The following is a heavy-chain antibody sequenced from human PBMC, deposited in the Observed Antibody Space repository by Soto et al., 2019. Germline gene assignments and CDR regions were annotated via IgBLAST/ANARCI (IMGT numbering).Heavy chain of an antibody. CDR3: ARSYSSSFLYYYYMDV. J-gene: IGHJ6*03. CDR2: INAGNGNT. V-gene: IGHV1-3*01. CDR1: GYTFTSYA. D-gene: IGHD6-6*01. Sequence: QVQLVQSGAEVKKPGASVKVSCKASGYTFTSYAMHWVRQAPGQRLEWMGWINAGNGNTKYSQKFQGRVTITRDTSASTAYMELSSLRSEDTAVYYCARSYSSSFLYYYYMDVWGKGTTVTVSS.